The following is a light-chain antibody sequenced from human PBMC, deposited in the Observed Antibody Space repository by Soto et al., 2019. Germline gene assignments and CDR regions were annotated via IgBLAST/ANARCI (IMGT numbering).Light chain of an antibody. Sequence: EILMTQSPATLSVSPGGRATLSCRASQSVSSNLALYQQKPGQAPRLLIYGASTRATGIPARFSGSGSGTEFTLTISRLQSEDLAVYYCQQYNNWPPITFGQGTRLEIK. CDR2: GAS. CDR3: QQYNNWPPIT. J-gene: IGKJ5*01. CDR1: QSVSSN. V-gene: IGKV3-15*01.